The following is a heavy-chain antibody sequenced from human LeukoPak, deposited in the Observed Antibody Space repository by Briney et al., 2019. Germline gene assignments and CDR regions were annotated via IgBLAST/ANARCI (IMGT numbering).Heavy chain of an antibody. D-gene: IGHD3-3*01. J-gene: IGHJ4*02. CDR1: GFTFSSYW. V-gene: IGHV3-7*01. CDR2: IKQDGSEK. Sequence: GGSLRLSCTASGFTFSSYWMSWVRQAPGKGLEWVANIKQDGSEKYYVDSVKGRFTISRDNAKNSLYLQMNSLRAEDTAVYYCARAQLRFLEWSPWGYWGQGTLATVS. CDR3: ARAQLRFLEWSPWGY.